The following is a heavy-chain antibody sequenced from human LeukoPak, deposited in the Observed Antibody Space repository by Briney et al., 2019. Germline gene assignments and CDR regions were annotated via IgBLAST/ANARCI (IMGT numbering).Heavy chain of an antibody. CDR1: GFTFSSYS. D-gene: IGHD3-9*01. J-gene: IGHJ4*02. CDR2: ISSSSSNI. CDR3: AKIGDILTGYPYYFDY. Sequence: GGSLRLSCAASGFTFSSYSMNWVRQAPGKGLEWVSSISSSSSNIYYADSVKGRFTISRDNSKNTLYLEMNSLRAEDTAVYYCAKIGDILTGYPYYFDYWGQGTLVTVSS. V-gene: IGHV3-21*04.